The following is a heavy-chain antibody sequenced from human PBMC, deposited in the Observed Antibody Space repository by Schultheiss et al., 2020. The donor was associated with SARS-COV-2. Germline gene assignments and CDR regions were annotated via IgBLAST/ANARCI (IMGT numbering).Heavy chain of an antibody. CDR3: ARDRPNWNDAYYGMDV. J-gene: IGHJ6*02. V-gene: IGHV1-2*04. CDR1: GYTFTGYY. CDR2: INPNSGGT. Sequence: GESLKISCKASGYTFTGYYMHWVRQAPGQGLEWMGWINPNSGGTNYAQKFQGWVTMTRDTSISTAYMELSRLRSDDTAVYYCARDRPNWNDAYYGMDVWGQGTTVTVSS. D-gene: IGHD1-1*01.